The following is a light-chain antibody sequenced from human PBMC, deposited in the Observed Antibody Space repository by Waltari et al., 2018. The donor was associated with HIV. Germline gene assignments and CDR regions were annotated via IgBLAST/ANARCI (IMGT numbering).Light chain of an antibody. CDR2: SAS. CDR3: QQYFKSPRT. CDR1: QSVSTN. J-gene: IGKJ1*01. Sequence: EIVMTQSPATLSVSPGERATLSCRASQSVSTNLAWYQQKPGQAPGLLIYSASTRATGISSRFSGSGSGTVFTLTISSLQSEDFAVYYCQQYFKSPRTFGQGTKVEIK. V-gene: IGKV3-15*01.